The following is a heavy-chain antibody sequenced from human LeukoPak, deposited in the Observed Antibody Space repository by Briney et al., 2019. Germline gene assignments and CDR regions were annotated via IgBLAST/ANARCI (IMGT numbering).Heavy chain of an antibody. Sequence: PGGSLRLSCAASGFTFSSYWMHWVRQAPGKGLVWASRINSDGSSTSYADSVRGRFSISRDNSKSTLSLQMNSLRAEDTAIYYCATYRQVLLPFESWGQGTLVTVSS. CDR3: ATYRQVLLPFES. D-gene: IGHD2-8*02. CDR1: GFTFSSYW. CDR2: INSDGSST. V-gene: IGHV3-74*01. J-gene: IGHJ4*02.